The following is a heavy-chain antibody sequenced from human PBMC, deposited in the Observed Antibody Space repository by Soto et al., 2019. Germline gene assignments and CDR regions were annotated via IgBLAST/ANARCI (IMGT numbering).Heavy chain of an antibody. CDR2: IYYSGST. V-gene: IGHV4-31*03. Sequence: SETLSLTCTVSGGSISSSGYYWSWIRQHPGKGLEWIGYIYYSGSTYYNPSLKSRVTISVDTSKNQFSLKLSSVTAADTAVYYCARNFGEAGRYGMDVWGQGTTVTVSS. D-gene: IGHD1-7*01. J-gene: IGHJ6*02. CDR3: ARNFGEAGRYGMDV. CDR1: GGSISSSGYY.